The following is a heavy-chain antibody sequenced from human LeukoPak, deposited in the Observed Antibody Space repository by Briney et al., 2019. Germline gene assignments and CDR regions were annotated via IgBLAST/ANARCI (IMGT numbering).Heavy chain of an antibody. D-gene: IGHD6-19*01. CDR3: ASGDTSGWYFYFHY. CDR1: GFTFSSYW. J-gene: IGHJ4*02. Sequence: GGSLRLSCAASGFTFSSYWMHWVRQAPGKGLEWVSYISSSGGTIYYADSVKGRFTISRDNAKNSLYLQMNSLRAEDTAVYYCASGDTSGWYFYFHYWGQGILVTVSS. V-gene: IGHV3-48*03. CDR2: ISSSGGTI.